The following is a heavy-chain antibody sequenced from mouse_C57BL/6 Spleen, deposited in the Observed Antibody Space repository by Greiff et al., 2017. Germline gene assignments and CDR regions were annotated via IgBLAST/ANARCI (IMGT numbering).Heavy chain of an antibody. V-gene: IGHV1-42*01. Sequence: EVQLKQSGPELVKPGASVKISCKASGYSFTGYYMNWVKQSPEKSLEWIGEINPSTGGTTYNQKFKAKATLTVDKSSSTAYMQLKSLTSEDSAVYYCARGDPMITTVDYWGQGTTLTVSS. CDR1: GYSFTGYY. J-gene: IGHJ2*01. CDR2: INPSTGGT. D-gene: IGHD2-4*01. CDR3: ARGDPMITTVDY.